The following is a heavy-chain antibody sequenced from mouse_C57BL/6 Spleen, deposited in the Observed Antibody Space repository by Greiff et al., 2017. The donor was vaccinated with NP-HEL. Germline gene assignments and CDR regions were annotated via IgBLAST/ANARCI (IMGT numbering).Heavy chain of an antibody. CDR1: GFTFTDYY. V-gene: IGHV7-3*01. D-gene: IGHD1-1*01. Sequence: EVQLVESGGGLVQPGGSLSLSCAASGFTFTDYYMSWVRQPPGKALEWLGFIRNKANGYTTEYSASVKGRFTISRDNSQSILYLQMNALRAEDSATYYCARSMTVVAFDYWGQGTTLTVSS. J-gene: IGHJ2*01. CDR2: IRNKANGYTT. CDR3: ARSMTVVAFDY.